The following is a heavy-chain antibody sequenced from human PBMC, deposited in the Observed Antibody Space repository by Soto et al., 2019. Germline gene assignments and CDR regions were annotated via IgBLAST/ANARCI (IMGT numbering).Heavy chain of an antibody. J-gene: IGHJ4*02. CDR1: GGSISSYY. D-gene: IGHD3-10*01. Sequence: QVQLQESGPGLVKPSETLSLTCTVSGGSISSYYWSWIRQPPGKGLEWIGYIYYSGSTNYNPSLKGRLTISVDTSKNRFSLKLSSVTAAGTAVYYCARGDYPSERLVRGVMFDYWGQGTLVTVSS. V-gene: IGHV4-59*01. CDR3: ARGDYPSERLVRGVMFDY. CDR2: IYYSGST.